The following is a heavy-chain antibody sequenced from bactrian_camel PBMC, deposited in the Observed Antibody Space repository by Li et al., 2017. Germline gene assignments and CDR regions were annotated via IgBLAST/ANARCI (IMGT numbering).Heavy chain of an antibody. V-gene: IGHV3S1*01. CDR1: GFSYSNSW. Sequence: HVQLVESGGGLVKPGGSLRLSCVGSGFSYSNSWLHWIRQTPGKGLEWVCSIYTGDGNTNSADSVKGRFTTSRDNAKKMHFLQLDSLKSEDTAMYYCGCGISWRGHNYWGQGTQVTVS. CDR3: GCGISWRGHNY. D-gene: IGHD2*01. CDR2: IYTGDGNT. J-gene: IGHJ4*01.